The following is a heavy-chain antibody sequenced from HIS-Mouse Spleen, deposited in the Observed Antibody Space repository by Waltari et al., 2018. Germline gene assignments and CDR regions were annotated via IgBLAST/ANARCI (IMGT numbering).Heavy chain of an antibody. CDR3: ARIAEGYTSGWYAFDY. J-gene: IGHJ4*02. V-gene: IGHV2-70*15. CDR1: GFSLSTSGTG. Sequence: QVTLRESGPALVKPTQTLTLTCTFSGFSLSTSGTGGSWTRQPPGKALEWLARIDWDDDKYYSTSLKTRLTISRDTSKNQVVLTMTNMDPLDTATYYCARIAEGYTSGWYAFDYWGQGTLVTVSS. D-gene: IGHD6-19*01. CDR2: IDWDDDK.